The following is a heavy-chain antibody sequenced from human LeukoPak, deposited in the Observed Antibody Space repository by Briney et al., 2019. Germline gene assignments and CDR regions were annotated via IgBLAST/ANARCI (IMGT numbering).Heavy chain of an antibody. CDR3: ARSLLGQHYSGSGSHDY. V-gene: IGHV1-69*13. CDR2: IIPIFGTA. D-gene: IGHD3-10*01. CDR1: GGTFSSYA. Sequence: ASVKVSCKASGGTFSSYAMSWVRQAPGQGLEWMGGIIPIFGTANYAQKFQGRVTITADESTSTAYMELSSLRSEDTAVYYCARSLLGQHYSGSGSHDYWGQGTLVTVSS. J-gene: IGHJ4*02.